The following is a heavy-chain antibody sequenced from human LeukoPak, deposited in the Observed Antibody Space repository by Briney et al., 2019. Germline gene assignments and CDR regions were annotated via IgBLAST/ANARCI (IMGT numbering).Heavy chain of an antibody. CDR3: ARVSLAAVDY. CDR2: INWNGGST. J-gene: IGHJ4*02. D-gene: IGHD6-13*01. CDR1: GFTFSTYG. V-gene: IGHV3-20*01. Sequence: GGSLRLSCAASGFTFSTYGMTWVRQAPGKGLEWVSGINWNGGSTGYADSVKGRFTISRDNAKNSKNSLYLQMNSLRAEDTAFYHCARVSLAAVDYWGQGTLVTVSS.